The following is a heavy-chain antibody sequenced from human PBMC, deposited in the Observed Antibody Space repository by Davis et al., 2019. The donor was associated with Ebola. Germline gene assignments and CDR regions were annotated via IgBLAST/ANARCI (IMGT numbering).Heavy chain of an antibody. D-gene: IGHD3-10*01. CDR1: GFSFSGYW. Sequence: GESLKISCAASGFSFSGYWMHWVRQAPGKGLLWVSRINSDGSSTSYADSVKGRFTISRDNAKNSLYLQMNSLRAEDTALYYCAKPRLGSGSSAPDAFDIWGQGTLVTVSS. CDR2: INSDGSST. V-gene: IGHV3-74*01. CDR3: AKPRLGSGSSAPDAFDI. J-gene: IGHJ3*02.